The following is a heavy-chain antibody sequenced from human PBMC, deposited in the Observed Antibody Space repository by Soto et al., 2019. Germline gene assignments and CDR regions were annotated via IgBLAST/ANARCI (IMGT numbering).Heavy chain of an antibody. Sequence: GASVKVSCKAPGYSFTSYYIHWVRQAPGQGLEWMGVISANNGNTNYAQKLQGRVTMTTDTSTSTAYMELRSLRSDDTAVYYCARGGEPIDYWDQGTLVTVSS. V-gene: IGHV1-18*04. CDR2: ISANNGNT. CDR1: GYSFTSYY. D-gene: IGHD2-21*01. J-gene: IGHJ4*02. CDR3: ARGGEPIDY.